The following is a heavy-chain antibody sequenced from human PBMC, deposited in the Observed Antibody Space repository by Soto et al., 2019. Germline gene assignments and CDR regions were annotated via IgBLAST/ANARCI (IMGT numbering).Heavy chain of an antibody. CDR3: ARQPYDSTGYYYGA. CDR2: MYSGGNT. J-gene: IGHJ5*02. Sequence: QLQLQESGPGLVKPSETLSLTCTVSGGSFSSSTYYWRWIRQPPGKGQEWIGSMYSGGNTYYNPSLKSRVTVSVDTSKNHFSLKLTSVTAADTAMYYCARQPYDSTGYYYGAWGLGTLVTVSS. CDR1: GGSFSSSTYY. V-gene: IGHV4-39*01. D-gene: IGHD3-22*01.